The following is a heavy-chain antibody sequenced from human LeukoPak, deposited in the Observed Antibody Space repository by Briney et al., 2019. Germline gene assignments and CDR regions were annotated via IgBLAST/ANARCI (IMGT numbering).Heavy chain of an antibody. D-gene: IGHD1-26*01. V-gene: IGHV1-8*03. CDR2: MNPSSGNT. CDR3: ASPGRGSGSYYAFDI. CDR1: GYTFTSYD. Sequence: GASVKVSCKASGYTFTSYDINWVRQATGQGLEWMGWMNPSSGNTGYAQKFQGRVTITRNTSISTAYMELSSLRSEDTAVYYCASPGRGSGSYYAFDIWGQGTMVTVSS. J-gene: IGHJ3*02.